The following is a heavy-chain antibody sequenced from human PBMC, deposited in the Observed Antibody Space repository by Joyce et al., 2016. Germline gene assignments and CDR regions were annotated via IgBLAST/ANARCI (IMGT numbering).Heavy chain of an antibody. Sequence: QVQLQESGPGLVKPSKTLSLTCSVSGDPISSGYYWGWIRQPPGKGLEWIGSFYHSETTYYNPSLESRVTISTDTSKNQFSLKLSSLTAADTAVYYCASMYTVRGLITFDNWGQGILVTVSS. CDR1: GDPISSGYY. CDR3: ASMYTVRGLITFDN. D-gene: IGHD3-10*01. J-gene: IGHJ4*02. V-gene: IGHV4-38-2*02. CDR2: FYHSETT.